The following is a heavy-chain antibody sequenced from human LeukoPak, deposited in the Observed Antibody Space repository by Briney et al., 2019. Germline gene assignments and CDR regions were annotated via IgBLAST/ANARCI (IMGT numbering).Heavy chain of an antibody. CDR3: ASPVGFKYGSDDFAI. Sequence: GASVKVSCKASGYTFSSYHIHWVRQAPGQGLEWMGGITPIFHTTNYAQKFQGRVTITTDESTSTAYMELSSLGSEDTAVYYCASPVGFKYGSDDFAIWGQGTLVTVSS. J-gene: IGHJ3*02. CDR1: GYTFSSYH. D-gene: IGHD3-10*01. V-gene: IGHV1-69*05. CDR2: ITPIFHTT.